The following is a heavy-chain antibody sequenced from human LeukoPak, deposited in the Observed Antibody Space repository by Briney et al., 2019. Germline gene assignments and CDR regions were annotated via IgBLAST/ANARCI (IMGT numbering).Heavy chain of an antibody. J-gene: IGHJ4*02. Sequence: GGSLRLSCAASGFTFSNYWMSWVRQGPGEGLEWVANINQRGSEKYYVDSVKGRFTISRGNAKNSLDLQMNSLRVEDTAIYYCARLVVPSGNRGWYYEYWGQGTLVTVSS. CDR3: ARLVVPSGNRGWYYEY. D-gene: IGHD2-2*01. CDR1: GFTFSNYW. V-gene: IGHV3-7*03. CDR2: INQRGSEK.